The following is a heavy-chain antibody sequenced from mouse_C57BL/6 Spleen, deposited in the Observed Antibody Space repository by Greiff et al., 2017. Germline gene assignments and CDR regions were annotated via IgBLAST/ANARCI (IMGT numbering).Heavy chain of an antibody. Sequence: EVQVVESGGDLVKPGGSLKLSCAASGCTFSSYGMSWVRQTPDKRLEWVATISSGGSYTYYPDSVKGRFTISRDNAKNTLYLQMSSLKSEDTAMYYCARHDTVVKVYAMDYRGQGTSVTVSS. D-gene: IGHD1-1*01. V-gene: IGHV5-6*01. CDR1: GCTFSSYG. CDR3: ARHDTVVKVYAMDY. J-gene: IGHJ4*01. CDR2: ISSGGSYT.